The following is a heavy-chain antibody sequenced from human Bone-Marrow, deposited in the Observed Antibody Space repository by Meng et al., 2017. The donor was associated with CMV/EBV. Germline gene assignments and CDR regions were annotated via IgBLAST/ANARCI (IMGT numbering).Heavy chain of an antibody. CDR2: ILECVSNK. Sequence: FNVRGSALNWDRKAPSKGLEWVAIILECVSNKYYADTVKNQFTISRDNSKNTLYLQMNSLRAEDTAVYYCARRYCSSTSCYRGYIDYWGQGTLVTVSS. V-gene: IGHV3-30*04. D-gene: IGHD2-2*01. CDR3: ARRYCSSTSCYRGYIDY. J-gene: IGHJ4*02. CDR1: FNVRGSA.